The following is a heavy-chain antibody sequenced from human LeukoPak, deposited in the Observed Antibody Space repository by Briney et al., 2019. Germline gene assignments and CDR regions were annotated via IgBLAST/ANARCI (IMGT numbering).Heavy chain of an antibody. D-gene: IGHD1-26*01. V-gene: IGHV3-15*01. Sequence: GGSLRLSCVASGFTFSNAWMNWVRQAPGKGLEWVGRIQSKTDGGTSDYGAPVKGRFTISRDDSKNTLYLQMSSLKTEDTAVYYCTTAPKWETQGTDYWGQGTLVTISS. CDR3: TTAPKWETQGTDY. J-gene: IGHJ4*02. CDR1: GFTFSNAW. CDR2: IQSKTDGGTS.